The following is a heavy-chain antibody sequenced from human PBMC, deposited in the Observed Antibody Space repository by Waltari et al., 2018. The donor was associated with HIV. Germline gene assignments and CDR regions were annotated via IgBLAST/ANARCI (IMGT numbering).Heavy chain of an antibody. CDR3: ARAKLGVDAFDI. D-gene: IGHD7-27*01. V-gene: IGHV4-34*01. CDR2: INQSGST. CDR1: GASFIPYY. Sequence: QVHLQQWGAGLLKPSETLSLTCTVSGASFIPYYWSWIRQPPGKGLEWIGEINQSGSTNLNPSLKSRINTSVDTSKNQFSLRLSSVTAADTAVYYCARAKLGVDAFDIWGQGTMVTVSS. J-gene: IGHJ3*02.